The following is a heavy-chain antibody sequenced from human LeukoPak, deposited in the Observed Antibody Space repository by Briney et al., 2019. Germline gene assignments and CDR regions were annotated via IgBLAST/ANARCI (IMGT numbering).Heavy chain of an antibody. Sequence: PGGSLRLSCAASGFTFSSYWMSWVRQAPGKGLEWVANIKQDGSEKYYVDSVKGRFTISRDNAKNSLYLQMNSLRAEDTAVYYCARFGVGATMDYYFDYWGQGTLVTLSS. V-gene: IGHV3-7*01. D-gene: IGHD1-26*01. CDR1: GFTFSSYW. CDR3: ARFGVGATMDYYFDY. CDR2: IKQDGSEK. J-gene: IGHJ4*02.